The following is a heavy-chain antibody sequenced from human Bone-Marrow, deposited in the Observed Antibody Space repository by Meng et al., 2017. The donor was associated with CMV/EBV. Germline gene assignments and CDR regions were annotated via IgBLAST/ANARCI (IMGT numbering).Heavy chain of an antibody. CDR1: GGAVSSGSYY. D-gene: IGHD3-3*01. J-gene: IGHJ6*02. V-gene: IGHV4-61*01. Sequence: SETLSLTCTVSGGAVSSGSYYWSWIRQPPGKGLEWIGYIYYSVSTNYNPSLKSRVTISVDTSKNQFSLKLSSVTAADTAVYYCARGYSKRSIFGVVIGWLRDYGMDGWGQGTTVTVSS. CDR3: ARGYSKRSIFGVVIGWLRDYGMDG. CDR2: IYYSVST.